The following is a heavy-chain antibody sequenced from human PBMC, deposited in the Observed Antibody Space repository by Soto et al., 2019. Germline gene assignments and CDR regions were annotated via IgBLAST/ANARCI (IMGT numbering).Heavy chain of an antibody. J-gene: IGHJ6*02. CDR2: IIPMFNIT. CDR3: ARWPTVSRPTYGMDV. D-gene: IGHD4-4*01. CDR1: GGTFISYI. Sequence: SVKVSCKASGGTFISYIYNWVRQAPGQGLEWMGGIIPMFNITNFAQKFQGRITITADESTTTAYMELSSLRSEDTAVYYCARWPTVSRPTYGMDVWGQGTTVTVSS. V-gene: IGHV1-69*13.